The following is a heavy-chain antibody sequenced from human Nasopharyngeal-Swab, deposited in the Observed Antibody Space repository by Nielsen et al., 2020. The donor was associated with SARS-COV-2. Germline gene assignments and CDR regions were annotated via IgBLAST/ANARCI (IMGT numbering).Heavy chain of an antibody. D-gene: IGHD3-10*01. CDR1: GGSFSGYY. CDR2: INHSGST. V-gene: IGHV4-34*01. J-gene: IGHJ6*03. Sequence: GSLRLSCAVYGGSFSGYYWSWIRQPPGKRLEWIGEINHSGSTNYNPSLKSRVTISVDTSKNQFSLKLSSVTAADTAVYYCARVDRPGITMVRGVIITPTSYYYYYMDVWGKGTTVTVSS. CDR3: ARVDRPGITMVRGVIITPTSYYYYYMDV.